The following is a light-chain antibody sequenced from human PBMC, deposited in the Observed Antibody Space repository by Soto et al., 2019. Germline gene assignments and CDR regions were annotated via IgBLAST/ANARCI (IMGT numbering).Light chain of an antibody. Sequence: QSVLTQPPSVSGAPGQRVTISCTGSSSYIGAGYDVHWYQQLPGTASKLLIYGNSNRPSGVPDRFSGSKSGTSASLAITGLQAEDEADYYCQSYDSSLSGSNVVFGGGTKVTVL. CDR3: QSYDSSLSGSNVV. V-gene: IGLV1-40*01. CDR1: SSYIGAGYD. J-gene: IGLJ2*01. CDR2: GNS.